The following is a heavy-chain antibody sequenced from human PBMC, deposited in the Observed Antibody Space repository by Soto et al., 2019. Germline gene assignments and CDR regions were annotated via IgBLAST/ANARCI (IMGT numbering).Heavy chain of an antibody. Sequence: QVQLVESGGGVVQPGRSLRLSCAASGFTFSNHGMHWVRQAPGKGLEWVAVIWYDGSYKYYADSVKGRFTISRVNSKNTLYLQMNSLRAEDTALYYCARQDMVSYYFDSWGQGTLVTVSS. CDR3: ARQDMVSYYFDS. CDR1: GFTFSNHG. J-gene: IGHJ4*02. CDR2: IWYDGSYK. D-gene: IGHD2-8*01. V-gene: IGHV3-33*01.